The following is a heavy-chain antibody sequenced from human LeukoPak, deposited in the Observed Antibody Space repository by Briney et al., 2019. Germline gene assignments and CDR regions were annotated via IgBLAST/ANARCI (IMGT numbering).Heavy chain of an antibody. J-gene: IGHJ5*01. D-gene: IGHD2-15*01. CDR1: GFTFSIYS. CDR2: ISTSSTTI. Sequence: PGGSLRLSCAASGFTFSIYSMSWVRQAPGKGLEWLSYISTSSTTIYYADSVKGRFTISRDDASNSLSLQMNSLRADDTAVYYCAKEMGYCTGGSCYRWFDSWGQGTLVTVSS. V-gene: IGHV3-48*01. CDR3: AKEMGYCTGGSCYRWFDS.